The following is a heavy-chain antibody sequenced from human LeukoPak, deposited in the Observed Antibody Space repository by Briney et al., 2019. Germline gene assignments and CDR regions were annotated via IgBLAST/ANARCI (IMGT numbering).Heavy chain of an antibody. V-gene: IGHV3-21*01. CDR1: GFTFSSYS. CDR2: ISSSSSYI. CDR3: TRVGDFHAFDI. J-gene: IGHJ3*02. D-gene: IGHD2-21*02. Sequence: AGGSLRLSCAASGFTFSSYSMNWVRQAPGKGLEWVSSISSSSSYIYYADSVKGRFTISRENAKNSLYLQMNSLRAGDTAVYFCTRVGDFHAFDIWGQGTRVTVSS.